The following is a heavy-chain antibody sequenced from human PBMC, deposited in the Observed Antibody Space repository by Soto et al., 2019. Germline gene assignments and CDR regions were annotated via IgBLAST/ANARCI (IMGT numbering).Heavy chain of an antibody. D-gene: IGHD1-26*01. CDR1: GYTFINYG. V-gene: IGHV1-18*01. J-gene: IGHJ5*02. CDR3: ASDWEAIRHIYGFDP. CDR2: ISGYDGRT. Sequence: QLVQSGVEVKKPGASVRVSCKASGYTFINYGISWVRQAPGQGLEWMGWISGYDGRTNYAQRFQGRVTMTTDTSTNTAYMELTSLTSDDTAVYYCASDWEAIRHIYGFDPWGQGTLVTVSS.